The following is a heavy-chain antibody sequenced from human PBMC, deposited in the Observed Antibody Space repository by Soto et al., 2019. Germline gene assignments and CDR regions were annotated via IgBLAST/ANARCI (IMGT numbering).Heavy chain of an antibody. D-gene: IGHD6-13*01. CDR1: GGSISSSDFY. CDR3: ATSYGNAWYTY. CDR2: MYYSGTT. J-gene: IGHJ4*02. V-gene: IGHV4-39*01. Sequence: SETLSLTCTVSGGSISSSDFYWGWLRQTPGKGLECIGSMYYSGTTYYNPSLKSRVTISVDTSKNQFTLKLTSVTAADTAVYYCATSYGNAWYTYWGQGTQVTVSS.